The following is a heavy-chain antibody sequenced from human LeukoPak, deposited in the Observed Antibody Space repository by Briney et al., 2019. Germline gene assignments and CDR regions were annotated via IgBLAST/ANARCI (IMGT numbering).Heavy chain of an antibody. V-gene: IGHV3-7*01. CDR2: IKEDGSEK. Sequence: GGSLRLSCAASGFTFSSYAMTWVRQAPGKGLEWVANIKEDGSEKYYVDSVKGRFTISRDNARNSLYLQMNSLRAEDTAVYYCARELVGAVAGFDYWGQGTLVTVSS. CDR3: ARELVGAVAGFDY. J-gene: IGHJ4*02. D-gene: IGHD6-19*01. CDR1: GFTFSSYA.